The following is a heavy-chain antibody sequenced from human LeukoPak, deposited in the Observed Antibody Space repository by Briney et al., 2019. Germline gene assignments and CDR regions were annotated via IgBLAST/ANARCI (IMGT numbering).Heavy chain of an antibody. CDR2: ISWNSGSI. J-gene: IGHJ4*02. CDR1: GFTFDDYV. CDR3: AKGGGYSYGTPDY. Sequence: PGGSLRLSCAASGFTFDDYVMYWVRHAPGKGLEWVSGISWNSGSIGYADSVKGRFTISRDNAKNSLYLQMNSLRAEDTALYYCAKGGGYSYGTPDYWGQGTLVTVSS. V-gene: IGHV3-9*01. D-gene: IGHD5-18*01.